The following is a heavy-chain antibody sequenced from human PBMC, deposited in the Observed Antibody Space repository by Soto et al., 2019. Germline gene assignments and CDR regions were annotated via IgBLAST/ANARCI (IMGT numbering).Heavy chain of an antibody. CDR2: ISYDGSNK. CDR3: AKTGLTMVQRSSFDY. V-gene: IGHV3-30*18. J-gene: IGHJ4*02. D-gene: IGHD3-10*01. CDR1: GFTFSSYG. Sequence: PGGSLRLSCAASGFTFSSYGMHWVRQAPGKGLEWVAVISYDGSNKYYADSVKGRFTISRDNSKNTLYLQMNSLRAEDTAVYYCAKTGLTMVQRSSFDYWGQGTLVTVSS.